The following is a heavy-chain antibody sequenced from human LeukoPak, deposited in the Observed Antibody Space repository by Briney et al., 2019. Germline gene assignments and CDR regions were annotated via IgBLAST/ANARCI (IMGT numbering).Heavy chain of an antibody. CDR2: ISSSGYSI. D-gene: IGHD3-10*01. J-gene: IGHJ4*02. Sequence: PGGSLRLSRAASGFTFSTDDMNWIRQAPGKGLEWASYISSSGYSIYYADSVKGRFTISRDNANKSLYLQMNSLRAEDTAVYYCTREGSSYAPSQPFYFDSWGQGTLVTVSS. V-gene: IGHV3-48*03. CDR1: GFTFSTDD. CDR3: TREGSSYAPSQPFYFDS.